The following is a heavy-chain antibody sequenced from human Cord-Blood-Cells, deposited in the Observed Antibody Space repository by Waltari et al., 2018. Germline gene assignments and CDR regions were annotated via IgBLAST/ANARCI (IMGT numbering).Heavy chain of an antibody. D-gene: IGHD2-15*01. CDR3: ARRGPLYCSGGSCYRSDAFDI. Sequence: QLQLQESGPGLVKPSETLPLTCTVSGGSISSSSYYWGWLRQPPGKGLEWLGSIYYSGSTYYNPSLKSRVTISVDTSKNQFSLKLSSVTAADTAVYYCARRGPLYCSGGSCYRSDAFDIWGQGTMVTVSS. J-gene: IGHJ3*02. CDR1: GGSISSSSYY. V-gene: IGHV4-39*01. CDR2: IYYSGST.